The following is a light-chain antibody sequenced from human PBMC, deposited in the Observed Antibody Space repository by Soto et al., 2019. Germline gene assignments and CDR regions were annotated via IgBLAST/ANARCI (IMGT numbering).Light chain of an antibody. Sequence: DIVMTQFPATLSVSPGGRAILSCRASQYINSNLAWFQHKPGQPPRLLIYGASTRATGVPARFIGSGSGTEFTLRISSVQSEDFTIYFCQQYNDRPPYTFGQGTRLEIK. CDR3: QQYNDRPPYT. V-gene: IGKV3-15*01. J-gene: IGKJ2*01. CDR2: GAS. CDR1: QYINSN.